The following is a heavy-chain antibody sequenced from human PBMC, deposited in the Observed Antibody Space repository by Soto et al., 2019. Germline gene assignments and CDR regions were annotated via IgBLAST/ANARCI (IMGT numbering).Heavy chain of an antibody. D-gene: IGHD3-22*01. CDR2: ISPTSGHI. V-gene: IGHV3-21*01. J-gene: IGHJ5*02. Sequence: GGSLRLSCAASGFTFGTYSMNWVRQAPGKGLEWVSSISPTSGHIYYTDSVKGRFTVSRDNAENSLFLQMNSLRVEDTAVYYCARDYYDNSGYPYNWFDPWGQGTLVTVSS. CDR3: ARDYYDNSGYPYNWFDP. CDR1: GFTFGTYS.